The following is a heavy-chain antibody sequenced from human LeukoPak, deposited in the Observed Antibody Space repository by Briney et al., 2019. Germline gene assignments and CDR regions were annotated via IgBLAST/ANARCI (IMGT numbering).Heavy chain of an antibody. D-gene: IGHD3-9*01. CDR1: GGSISSYY. V-gene: IGHV4-59*01. CDR3: ARLTGYSSESWFDP. J-gene: IGHJ5*02. Sequence: PSETLSLTCTVSGGSISSYYWSWIRQPPGKGLEWIGHIYYSGSTNYNPSLKSRVTISVDTSKNQFSLKLSSVTAADTAVYYCARLTGYSSESWFDPWGQGTLVSVSS. CDR2: IYYSGST.